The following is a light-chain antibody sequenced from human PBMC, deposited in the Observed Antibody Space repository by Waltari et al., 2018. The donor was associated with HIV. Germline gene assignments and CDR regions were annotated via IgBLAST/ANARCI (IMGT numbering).Light chain of an antibody. CDR1: QNINIY. CDR2: SSF. Sequence: DIQMTQSPSSLSASVGDRVTITCRASQNINIYLNLYQQKPGRAPKLLLYSSFTLQSGVPSRFTGRGSGTDFTITISSLQPEDFATYYCQQSFSVPFTFGQGTKLDI. V-gene: IGKV1-39*01. J-gene: IGKJ2*01. CDR3: QQSFSVPFT.